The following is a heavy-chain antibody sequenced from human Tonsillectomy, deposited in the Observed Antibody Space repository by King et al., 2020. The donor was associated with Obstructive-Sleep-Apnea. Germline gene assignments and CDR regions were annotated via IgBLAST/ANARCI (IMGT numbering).Heavy chain of an antibody. V-gene: IGHV4-31*03. Sequence: VQLQESGPGLVKPSQTLSLTCTVSVGSISSGGYYCIWIRQPPGKGLEWIGDIYYSGSTYYNPSLKSRVTISVDTSKFQFSLKLSSVTAADTAVYYCARWPYDSDGYYVGDYWGQGTLVTVSS. J-gene: IGHJ4*02. D-gene: IGHD3-22*01. CDR2: IYYSGST. CDR1: VGSISSGGYY. CDR3: ARWPYDSDGYYVGDY.